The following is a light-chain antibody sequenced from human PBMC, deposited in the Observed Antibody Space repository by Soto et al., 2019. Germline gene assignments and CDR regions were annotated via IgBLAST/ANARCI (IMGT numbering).Light chain of an antibody. Sequence: EIVLTQSPGTLSLSPGERATLSCRASQSVSDTHVAWYQQKPGQAPRLVIYVGSSRATGIPDRFSGSGSGTDFTLTISRLEPEDFAVYYCQQYHTSPSLTFGGGTKVEFK. V-gene: IGKV3-20*01. J-gene: IGKJ4*01. CDR2: VGS. CDR3: QQYHTSPSLT. CDR1: QSVSDTH.